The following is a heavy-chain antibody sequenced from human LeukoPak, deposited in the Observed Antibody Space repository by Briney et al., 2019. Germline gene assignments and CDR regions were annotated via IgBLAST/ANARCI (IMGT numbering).Heavy chain of an antibody. CDR1: GFTFSSYA. CDR2: ISGSGGST. CDR3: AKDKGIVVVVASDY. D-gene: IGHD2-15*01. Sequence: GGSLRLSCAASGFTFSSYAMSWVRQAPGKGLEWVSAISGSGGSTYYADSVKGRFTISRDNSKNTLYLQMNSLRAEDTAVYYCAKDKGIVVVVASDYWGQGTLVTVSS. J-gene: IGHJ4*02. V-gene: IGHV3-23*01.